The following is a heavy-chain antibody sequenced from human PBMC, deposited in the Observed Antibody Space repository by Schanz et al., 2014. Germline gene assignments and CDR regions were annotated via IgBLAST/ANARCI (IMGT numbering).Heavy chain of an antibody. Sequence: ESGGTLVRPGGSLRLSCAASGFTFSTYAMAWVRQAPGKGLEWVSYVSRSTPDIYYADSVKGRFTMSRDNAKNSVFLQMNSLRAEDTAVYYCVRDSFFAFDYWGQGTLVTVSS. J-gene: IGHJ4*02. CDR2: VSRSTPDI. D-gene: IGHD3-3*01. CDR1: GFTFSTYA. CDR3: VRDSFFAFDY. V-gene: IGHV3-48*01.